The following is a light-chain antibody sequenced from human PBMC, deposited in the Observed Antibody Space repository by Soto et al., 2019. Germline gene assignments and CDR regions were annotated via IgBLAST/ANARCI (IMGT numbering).Light chain of an antibody. V-gene: IGKV3-20*01. CDR1: QSVSRSY. Sequence: EIVLTQSLGTLSLSPGERATLSCRASQSVSRSYLAWDQQKPGQAPRLLIYGASIRATGIPDRFSGSGSGTDFTLTISRLEPEDIAAYYCQQDDNSPYTFGQGTKLEIK. CDR2: GAS. J-gene: IGKJ2*01. CDR3: QQDDNSPYT.